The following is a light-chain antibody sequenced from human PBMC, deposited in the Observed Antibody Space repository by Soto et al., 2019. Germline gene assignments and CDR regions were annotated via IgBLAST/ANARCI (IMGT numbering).Light chain of an antibody. CDR3: LQRSNWPKT. J-gene: IGKJ4*01. CDR1: QSVSTS. Sequence: EIVLTQSPATLSLSPGERATLSCRASQSVSTSLAWYQQKPGQAPSLLIYDASNRATGIPARFSGSGSGTDFTLTISSLEPEDVAVYYCLQRSNWPKTFGGGTKVEI. CDR2: DAS. V-gene: IGKV3-11*01.